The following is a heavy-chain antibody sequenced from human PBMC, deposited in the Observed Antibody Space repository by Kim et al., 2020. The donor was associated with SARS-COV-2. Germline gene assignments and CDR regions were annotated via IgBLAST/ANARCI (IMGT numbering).Heavy chain of an antibody. Sequence: SETLSLTCTVSGGSISSSSYYWGWIRQPPGKGLEWIGSIYYSGSTYYNPSLKSRVTISVDTSKNQFSLKLSSVTAADTAVYYCARVDPRWSQVSPQNWFDPWGQGTLVTVSS. CDR3: ARVDPRWSQVSPQNWFDP. D-gene: IGHD3-16*01. CDR2: IYYSGST. V-gene: IGHV4-39*07. J-gene: IGHJ5*02. CDR1: GGSISSSSYY.